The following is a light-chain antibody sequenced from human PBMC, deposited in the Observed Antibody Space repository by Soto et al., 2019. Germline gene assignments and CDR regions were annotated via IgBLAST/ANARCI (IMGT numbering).Light chain of an antibody. J-gene: IGKJ5*01. Sequence: EVVLTQSPATLAVSPVEGATISCKASQSVNVLLAWYQQKPGQAPRLLIYRASTRATGIPARFSGSGSGTEFTLTISSLQSEDFAVYYCQQYNNWPITFGQGTRLEIK. CDR1: QSVNVL. V-gene: IGKV3-15*01. CDR2: RAS. CDR3: QQYNNWPIT.